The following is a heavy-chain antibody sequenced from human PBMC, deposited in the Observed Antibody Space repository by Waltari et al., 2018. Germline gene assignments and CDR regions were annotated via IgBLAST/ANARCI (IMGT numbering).Heavy chain of an antibody. CDR2: IDWDDDK. CDR3: AWIYSGYDLWIYFDY. CDR1: GFSLSTSGMR. Sequence: QVTLKESGPALVKPTQTLTLTCTFSGFSLSTSGMRVSWIRQPPGKALEWLARIDWDDDKLYSTSLKTRLTISKDTSKNQVVLTMTNMDPVDTATYYCAWIYSGYDLWIYFDYWGQGTLVTVSS. J-gene: IGHJ4*02. D-gene: IGHD5-12*01. V-gene: IGHV2-70*04.